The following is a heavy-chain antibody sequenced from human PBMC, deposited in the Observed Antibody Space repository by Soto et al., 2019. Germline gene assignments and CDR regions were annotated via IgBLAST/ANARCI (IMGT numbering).Heavy chain of an antibody. Sequence: SVKVSCKVSGLLFRRYAISWVRQAPGQGLEWLGGIVPIFGTTNYAQKFQGRVTIVADESTSTAYMDLSSLRSDDTAVYYCARPDEGSSHANQHYYDAWDVLGQGYTVT. CDR3: ARPDEGSSHANQHYYDAWDV. V-gene: IGHV1-69*13. CDR1: GLLFRRYA. J-gene: IGHJ6*02. D-gene: IGHD3-10*01. CDR2: IVPIFGTT.